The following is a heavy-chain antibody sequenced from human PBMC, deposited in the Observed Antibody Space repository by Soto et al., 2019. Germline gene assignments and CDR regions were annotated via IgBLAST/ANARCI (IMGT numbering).Heavy chain of an antibody. CDR1: GFTFTRYS. CDR2: ISSTTNYI. J-gene: IGHJ4*02. CDR3: ARESEDLTSNFDY. V-gene: IGHV3-21*06. Sequence: PEGSLRLSCAASGFTFTRYSMNWVRQALEKGLEWVSSISSTTNYIYYGDSMKGRFTISRDNAKNSMYLQMYSLRAEDTAVYYCARESEDLTSNFDYWGQGTLVTVSS.